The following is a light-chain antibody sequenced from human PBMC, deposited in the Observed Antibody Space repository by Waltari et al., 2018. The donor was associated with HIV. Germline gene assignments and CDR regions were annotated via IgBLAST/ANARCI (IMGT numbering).Light chain of an antibody. CDR3: QSYDYSMSGLYD. CDR2: GNN. Sequence: SGSNIGTGYDVHWYQQLPGTAPKLLIYGNNNRPSGVSDRFSGSKSGTSASLAITGLQAEDEADYYCQSYDYSMSGLYDFGTGTTVTVL. V-gene: IGLV1-40*01. J-gene: IGLJ1*01. CDR1: GSNIGTGYD.